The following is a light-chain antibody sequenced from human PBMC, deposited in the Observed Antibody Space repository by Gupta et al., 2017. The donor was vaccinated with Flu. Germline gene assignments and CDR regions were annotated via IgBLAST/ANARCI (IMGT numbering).Light chain of an antibody. CDR2: RND. J-gene: IGLJ3*02. V-gene: IGLV1-44*01. CDR1: SSNIGSNT. CDR3: AEWDDRLNGWV. Sequence: QSVLTQPPSASGTPGQSITISCSGSSSNIGSNTVNCSQQPPGTAPQLRSERNDQRPSGVPDRFAGSKSGTSALLDISGLQSEDEADDYGAEWDDRLNGWVFGGGTKLTVL.